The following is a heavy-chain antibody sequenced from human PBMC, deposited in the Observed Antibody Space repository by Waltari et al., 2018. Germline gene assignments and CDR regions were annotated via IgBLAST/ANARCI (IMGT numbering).Heavy chain of an antibody. CDR3: ARVGPSSHYAYWFDP. CDR2: IYADEST. D-gene: IGHD3-16*01. V-gene: IGHV3-53*02. Sequence: EVQLVETGGGLIQPGGSLRPSCAASGFTLSNTYISWVRLAPGKGLEWVSVIYADESTYYADSVKGRFTISRDNSKNTVYLQMNILRAADTAVYYCARVGPSSHYAYWFDPWGQGTLVTVSS. CDR1: GFTLSNTY. J-gene: IGHJ5*02.